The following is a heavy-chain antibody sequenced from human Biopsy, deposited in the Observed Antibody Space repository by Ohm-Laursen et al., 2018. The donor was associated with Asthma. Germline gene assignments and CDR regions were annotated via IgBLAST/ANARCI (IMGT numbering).Heavy chain of an antibody. D-gene: IGHD4-23*01. CDR2: VSYSFEYSGST. CDR3: SRNKIDDGIYFDD. CDR1: GGSISGYY. Sequence: SETLSLICSVSGGSISGYYWSWIRQAPGKGLEWIGYVSYSFEYSGSTNYNPSLKSRVTISVDTSKNQFSLTLSSVTAADTAIYYCSRNKIDDGIYFDDWGLGTLVTVSS. J-gene: IGHJ4*02. V-gene: IGHV4-59*01.